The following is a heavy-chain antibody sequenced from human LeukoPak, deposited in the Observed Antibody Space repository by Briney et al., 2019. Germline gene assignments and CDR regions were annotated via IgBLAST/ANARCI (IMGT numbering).Heavy chain of an antibody. Sequence: SETLSLTCTVSGGSISSGSYYWSWIRQPAGKGLEWIWRIYTSGSTNYNPSLKSRVTISVDTSKNQFSLKLSSVTAADTAVYYCAREPTTRYCTNGVCYGGFDYWGQGTLLTVSS. CDR2: IYTSGST. J-gene: IGHJ4*02. CDR3: AREPTTRYCTNGVCYGGFDY. CDR1: GGSISSGSYY. V-gene: IGHV4-61*02. D-gene: IGHD2-8*01.